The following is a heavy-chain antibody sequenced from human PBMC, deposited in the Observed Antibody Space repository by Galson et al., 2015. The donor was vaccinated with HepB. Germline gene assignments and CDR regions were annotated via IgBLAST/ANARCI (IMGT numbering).Heavy chain of an antibody. CDR3: ASGGPNYFDY. J-gene: IGHJ4*02. CDR2: IKQAGNEI. V-gene: IGHV3-7*01. CDR1: GFTFSNYR. D-gene: IGHD3-16*01. Sequence: SLRLSCAVSGFTFSNYRMNWVRQAPGKGLEWVASIKQAGNEIYYVDSVKGRFTISRDNAKNSLYLQMNGLRAEDTAVYYCASGGPNYFDYWGQGTLVTVSS.